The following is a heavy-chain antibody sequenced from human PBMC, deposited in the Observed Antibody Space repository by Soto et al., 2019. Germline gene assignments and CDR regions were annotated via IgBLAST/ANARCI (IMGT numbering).Heavy chain of an antibody. Sequence: EVQLLESGGGLVQPGGSLRLSCAASGFTFSSYAMSWVRQAPGKGLEWVSAISGSGGSTYYADSVKGRFTISRDNSNNTLYLQMNSLRAEDTAVYYCAKDTVMGFMRGYSFDYWGQGTLVTVSS. V-gene: IGHV3-23*01. D-gene: IGHD3-22*01. CDR3: AKDTVMGFMRGYSFDY. CDR2: ISGSGGST. J-gene: IGHJ4*02. CDR1: GFTFSSYA.